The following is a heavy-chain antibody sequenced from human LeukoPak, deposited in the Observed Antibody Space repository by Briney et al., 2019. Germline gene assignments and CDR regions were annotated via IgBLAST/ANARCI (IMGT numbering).Heavy chain of an antibody. CDR1: GFTFSDYY. CDR2: ISSSGSTI. CDR3: ASVGARSLYYYGSGKRGSGTEFDD. D-gene: IGHD3-10*01. J-gene: IGHJ5*02. V-gene: IGHV3-11*04. Sequence: PGGSLRLSCAASGFTFSDYYMTWIRQAPGQGLGWVSYISSSGSTIYYADSVKGRFTISRDNAKNSLYLQMNSLRAEDTPVHYCASVGARSLYYYGSGKRGSGTEFDDWGQGTLVTVSS.